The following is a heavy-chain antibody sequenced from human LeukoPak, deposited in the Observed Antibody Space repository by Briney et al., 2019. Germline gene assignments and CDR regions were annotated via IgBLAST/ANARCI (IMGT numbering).Heavy chain of an antibody. CDR3: ASLYSSSWYKWFDP. CDR1: GGSISSSSYY. CDR2: TYYSGST. J-gene: IGHJ5*02. Sequence: PSETLSLTCTVSGGSISSSSYYWGWIRQPPGKGLEWIGSTYYSGSTYYNPSLKMRVTISVHTSKNQFSLKLSSVTAADTAVYYCASLYSSSWYKWFDPWGQGTLVTVSS. D-gene: IGHD6-13*01. V-gene: IGHV4-39*07.